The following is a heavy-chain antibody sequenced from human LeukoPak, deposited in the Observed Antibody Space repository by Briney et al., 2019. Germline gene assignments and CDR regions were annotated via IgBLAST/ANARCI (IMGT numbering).Heavy chain of an antibody. CDR2: IYYSGST. Sequence: SETLSLTCTVSGGSISSYYWSWIRQPPGKGLEWIGYIYYSGSTNYNPSLKSRVTISVDTSKNQFSLMLSSVTAADTAVYYCAREGYGYRDYYYYYMDVWGKGTTVTVSS. V-gene: IGHV4-59*01. CDR1: GGSISSYY. J-gene: IGHJ6*03. CDR3: AREGYGYRDYYYYYMDV. D-gene: IGHD5-18*01.